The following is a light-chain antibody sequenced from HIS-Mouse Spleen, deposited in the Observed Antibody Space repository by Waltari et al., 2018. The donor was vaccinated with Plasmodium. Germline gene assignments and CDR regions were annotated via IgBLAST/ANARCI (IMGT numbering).Light chain of an antibody. Sequence: QSALTQPRPVSGSPGPSVTIPCPGTSGEVGGYNYAYWYQQHPGKAPKLMIYDVSTRPSWVPDRFSGSKSGNTASLTISGLQAEDEADYYCCSYAGSYTYVFGTGTKVTVL. V-gene: IGLV2-11*01. CDR1: SGEVGGYNY. CDR3: CSYAGSYTYV. CDR2: DVS. J-gene: IGLJ1*01.